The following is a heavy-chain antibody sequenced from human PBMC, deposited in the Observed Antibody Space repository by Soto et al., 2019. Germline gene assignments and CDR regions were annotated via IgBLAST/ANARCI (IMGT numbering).Heavy chain of an antibody. J-gene: IGHJ5*02. D-gene: IGHD3-22*01. Sequence: QVQLVQSGTEVKKPGASVKVSCKASGYTFTSYGITWVRQAPGQGLEWMGWIGTYNGKTDYLQKFQGRVTMTTDTSTHTSYMELRSLRSDDTAVYYCARDISSGYDTWGQGTLVTVSS. CDR3: ARDISSGYDT. CDR2: IGTYNGKT. CDR1: GYTFTSYG. V-gene: IGHV1-18*01.